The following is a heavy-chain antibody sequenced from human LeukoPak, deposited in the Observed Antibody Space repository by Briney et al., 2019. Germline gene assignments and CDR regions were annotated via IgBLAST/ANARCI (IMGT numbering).Heavy chain of an antibody. D-gene: IGHD6-19*01. Sequence: ASVKVSCKASGFTFTSSAMQGVGQARGQGGEWIGWIVVGSGNTNYAQKFQERATITRDMSTSTAYMELSSLRSEDTAVYYCAAELGGDPEQWLSTWGQGTLVTVSS. J-gene: IGHJ4*02. V-gene: IGHV1-58*02. CDR3: AAELGGDPEQWLST. CDR1: GFTFTSSA. CDR2: IVVGSGNT.